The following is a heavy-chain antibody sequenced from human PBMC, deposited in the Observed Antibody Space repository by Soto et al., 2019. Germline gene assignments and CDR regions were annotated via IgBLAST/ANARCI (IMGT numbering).Heavy chain of an antibody. D-gene: IGHD2-21*01. CDR1: GGTFNTYT. CDR2: FIPILDMA. V-gene: IGHV1-69*02. Sequence: QVQVVQSGAEVKKPESSVKVSCKPSGGTFNTYTVNWVRLAPGHGLEWMGRFIPILDMANYAQKFQDRVKITADRSTFTAYMGLNSLTSDDTAVQYCAITYCRDNSCPRDVDLLGPGTRVTVSS. CDR3: AITYCRDNSCPRDVDL. J-gene: IGHJ4*02.